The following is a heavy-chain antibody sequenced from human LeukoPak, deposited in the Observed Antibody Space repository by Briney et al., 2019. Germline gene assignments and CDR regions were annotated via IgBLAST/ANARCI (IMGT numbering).Heavy chain of an antibody. J-gene: IGHJ2*01. Sequence: GGSLRLSCAASGFTFDDYAMHWVRQAPGKGLEWVSGISWNSGSIGYVDSVKGRFTISRDNAKNSLYLQMNSLRSEDTALYYCAKTHDPLTYCGGDCYYWYFDLWGRGTLVTVSS. CDR3: AKTHDPLTYCGGDCYYWYFDL. V-gene: IGHV3-9*01. CDR2: ISWNSGSI. CDR1: GFTFDDYA. D-gene: IGHD2-21*02.